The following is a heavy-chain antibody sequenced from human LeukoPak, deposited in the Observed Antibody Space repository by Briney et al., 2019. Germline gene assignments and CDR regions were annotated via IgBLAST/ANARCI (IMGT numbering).Heavy chain of an antibody. D-gene: IGHD2-2*01. CDR2: INHSGST. CDR1: GGSFSGYY. J-gene: IGHJ5*02. V-gene: IGHV4-34*01. Sequence: PSETLSLTCAVYGGSFSGYYWSCIRQPPGKGLEWIGEINHSGSTNYNPSLKSRVTISVDTFKNQFSLKLSSVTAADTAVYYCARGLEFRSGTSESRWFDPWGQGTLVTVSS. CDR3: ARGLEFRSGTSESRWFDP.